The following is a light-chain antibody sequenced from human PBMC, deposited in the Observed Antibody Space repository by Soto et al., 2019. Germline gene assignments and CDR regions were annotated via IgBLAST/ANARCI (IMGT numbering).Light chain of an antibody. CDR1: SSNIGAGYE. Sequence: QSVLTQPPSVSEAPGQRVTISCTGSSSNIGAGYEAHWYQQVPGTAPKLLIYENNNRPSGVPDRFSGSKSGTSASLAITGLQAEDEAEYYCQSYDSSLSGVVFGGGTQLTVL. J-gene: IGLJ2*01. CDR3: QSYDSSLSGVV. V-gene: IGLV1-40*01. CDR2: ENN.